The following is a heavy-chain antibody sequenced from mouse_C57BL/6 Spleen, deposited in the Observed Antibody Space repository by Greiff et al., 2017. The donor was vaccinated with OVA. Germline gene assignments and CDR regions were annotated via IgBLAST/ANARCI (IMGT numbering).Heavy chain of an antibody. J-gene: IGHJ1*03. CDR1: GYSITSGYY. CDR3: ARRAYYYGSSYGYFDV. CDR2: ISYDGSN. D-gene: IGHD1-1*01. V-gene: IGHV3-6*01. Sequence: EVKLMESGPGLVKPSQSLSLTCSVTGYSITSGYYWNWIRQFPGNKLEWMGYISYDGSNNYNPSLKNRISITRDTSKNQFFLKLNSVTTEDTATYYCARRAYYYGSSYGYFDVWGTGTTVTVSS.